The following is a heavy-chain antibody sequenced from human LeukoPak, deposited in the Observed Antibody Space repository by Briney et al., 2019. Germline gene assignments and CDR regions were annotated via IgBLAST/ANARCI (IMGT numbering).Heavy chain of an antibody. Sequence: GGSLRLSCAASGFTFSSYSMNWVRQAPGKGLEWVSSISSSSSYIYYADSVKGRFTISRDNAKNSLYLQMNSLRAEDTAVYYCARGGTTYYYDSSGPPTWGQGTMVTVSS. CDR1: GFTFSSYS. D-gene: IGHD3-22*01. V-gene: IGHV3-21*01. CDR3: ARGGTTYYYDSSGPPT. J-gene: IGHJ3*01. CDR2: ISSSSSYI.